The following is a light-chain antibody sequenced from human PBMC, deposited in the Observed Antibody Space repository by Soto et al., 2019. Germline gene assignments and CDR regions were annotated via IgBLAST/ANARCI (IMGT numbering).Light chain of an antibody. Sequence: QSVLTQPASVYGSPRQSIAISCTGTSGDVGGYDYVSWYQQHPDKAPKLMIYEVTKRPSWVSNRFSGSKSGNTASLTISGLQPEDEADYYCSSHTSGSTRVFGSGTKVTV. J-gene: IGLJ1*01. V-gene: IGLV2-14*01. CDR3: SSHTSGSTRV. CDR2: EVT. CDR1: SGDVGGYDY.